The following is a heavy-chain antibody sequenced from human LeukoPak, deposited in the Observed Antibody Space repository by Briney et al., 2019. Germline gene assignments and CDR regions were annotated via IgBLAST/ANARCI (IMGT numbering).Heavy chain of an antibody. CDR3: ARIGYSGNGFDP. D-gene: IGHD5-24*01. Sequence: SETLSLTCSVSGYSISGSYYWCCIRQPPGKGLEWIGNMFHSGSSFYNPSLKSRVTISVETSKNQFSLMLNSVTAADTAVYCCARIGYSGNGFDPWGQGTLVTVSS. CDR1: GYSISGSYY. V-gene: IGHV4-38-2*02. J-gene: IGHJ5*02. CDR2: MFHSGSS.